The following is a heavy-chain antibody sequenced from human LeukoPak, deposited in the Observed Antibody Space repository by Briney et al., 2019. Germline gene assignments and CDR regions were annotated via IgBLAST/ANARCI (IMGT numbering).Heavy chain of an antibody. D-gene: IGHD3-10*01. CDR3: AREELWFGELSCLDY. CDR2: INPNSGGT. CDR1: GYTFTGYY. J-gene: IGHJ4*02. V-gene: IGHV1-2*02. Sequence: ASVKVSCKASGYTFTGYYMHWVRQAPGQGLEWMGWINPNSGGTNYAQKLQGRVTMTRDTSISTAYMELSRLRSDDTAMYYCAREELWFGELSCLDYWGQGILVTVSS.